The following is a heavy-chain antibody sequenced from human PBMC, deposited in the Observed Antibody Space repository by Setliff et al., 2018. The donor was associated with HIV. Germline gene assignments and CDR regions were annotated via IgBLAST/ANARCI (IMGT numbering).Heavy chain of an antibody. J-gene: IGHJ1*01. D-gene: IGHD6-13*01. CDR2: INPSGGST. Sequence: ASVKVSCKASGYTFTSYYMHWVRQAPGQGLEWMGIINPSGGSTSYAQKFQGRVTMTRDTSTSTVYMELSSLRSEDTAVYYCVAAPSSSWFRGLLQHWGQGTLVTVSS. CDR3: VAAPSSSWFRGLLQH. V-gene: IGHV1-46*01. CDR1: GYTFTSYY.